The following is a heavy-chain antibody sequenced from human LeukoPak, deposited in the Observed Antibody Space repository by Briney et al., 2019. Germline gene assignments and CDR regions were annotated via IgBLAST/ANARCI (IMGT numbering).Heavy chain of an antibody. CDR3: VKDSGGYYTEEKFHY. J-gene: IGHJ4*02. V-gene: IGHV3-64D*06. D-gene: IGHD3-22*01. CDR2: ISSNGGSA. CDR1: GFTFNNYA. Sequence: GGSLRLSCSASGFTFNNYAMHWVRQAPGKGLEHISAISSNGGSAYYTDSVKGRFTISRDNSKNTLYLQMSSLRPEDTAVFYCVKDSGGYYTEEKFHYWGQGTLVTVSS.